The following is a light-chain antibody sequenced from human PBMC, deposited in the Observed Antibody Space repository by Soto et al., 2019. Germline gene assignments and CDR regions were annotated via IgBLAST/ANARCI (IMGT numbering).Light chain of an antibody. CDR3: QQYGSSPRIT. CDR2: GAS. Sequence: EIVLTQSPCTLSLSPGERATLSCRASQSVSSSYLAWYQQKPGQAPRLLIYGASSRATGIPDRFSGSGSGTDFTLTISRLEPEDFAVYYCQQYGSSPRITFGQGTRLEN. J-gene: IGKJ5*01. CDR1: QSVSSSY. V-gene: IGKV3-20*01.